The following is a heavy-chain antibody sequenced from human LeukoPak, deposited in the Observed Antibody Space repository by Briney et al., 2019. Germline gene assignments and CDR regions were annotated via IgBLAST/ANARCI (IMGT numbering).Heavy chain of an antibody. CDR3: ARDFARTGDYHHFDY. CDR2: ISSGGST. D-gene: IGHD7-27*01. Sequence: GGSLRLSCAASGFTFSNYAVSWVRQAPGKGLEWVSAISSGGSTYYADSVKGRFTISRDNAKNSLYLQMNGLRAEDTAVYYCARDFARTGDYHHFDYWGQGTLVTVSS. CDR1: GFTFSNYA. V-gene: IGHV3-23*01. J-gene: IGHJ4*02.